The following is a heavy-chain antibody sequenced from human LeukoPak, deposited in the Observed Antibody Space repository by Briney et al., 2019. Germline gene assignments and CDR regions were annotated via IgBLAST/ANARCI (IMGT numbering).Heavy chain of an antibody. CDR2: ISGHNDDT. CDR1: GYTFTSYA. V-gene: IGHV1-18*01. J-gene: IGHJ6*03. D-gene: IGHD2-15*01. CDR3: ARAGYCSGGSCYPYYYYYYMDV. Sequence: GASVKVSCKASGYTFTSYAISWVRQAPGQGLERMGWISGHNDDTNYAQRLQGRVTMTTDTSTSTAYMELRSLRSDDTAVYYCARAGYCSGGSCYPYYYYYYMDVWGKGTTVTVSS.